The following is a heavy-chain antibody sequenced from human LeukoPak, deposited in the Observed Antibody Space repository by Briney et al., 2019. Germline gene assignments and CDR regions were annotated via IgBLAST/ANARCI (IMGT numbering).Heavy chain of an antibody. D-gene: IGHD6-19*01. CDR1: GYTFTSYA. CDR3: ARDRLDGTFDY. CDR2: INAGNGNT. Sequence: ASVKVSCKASGYTFTSYAMRWVRQAPGQRLEWMGWINAGNGNTKYSQKFQGRVTITRDTSASTAYMELSSLRSEDTAVYYCARDRLDGTFDYWGQGTLVTVSS. J-gene: IGHJ4*02. V-gene: IGHV1-3*01.